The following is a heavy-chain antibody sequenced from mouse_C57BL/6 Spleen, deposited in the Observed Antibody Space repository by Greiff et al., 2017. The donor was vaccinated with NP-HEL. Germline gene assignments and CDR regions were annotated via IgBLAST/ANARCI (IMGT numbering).Heavy chain of an antibody. Sequence: QVQLQQSGPELVKPGASVKISCKASGYAFSSSWMNWVKQRPGKGLEWIGRIYPGDGDTNYNGKFKGKATLTADKSSSTAYMQLSSLTSEDSAVYFCAPGTWYFDVWGTGTTVTVSS. CDR1: GYAFSSSW. CDR3: APGTWYFDV. J-gene: IGHJ1*03. D-gene: IGHD4-1*01. V-gene: IGHV1-82*01. CDR2: IYPGDGDT.